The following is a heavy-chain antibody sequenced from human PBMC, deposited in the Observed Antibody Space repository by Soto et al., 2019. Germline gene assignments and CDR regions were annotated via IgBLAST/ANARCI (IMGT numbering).Heavy chain of an antibody. CDR2: INHSGST. CDR3: AREIKHQPPYYYYYYMDV. V-gene: IGHV4-34*01. Sequence: SETLSLTCAVYGGSFSGYYWSWIRQPPGKGLEWIGEINHSGSTNYNPSLKSRVTISVDTSKNQFSLKLSSVTAADTAVYYCAREIKHQPPYYYYYYMDVWGKGTTVTVSS. CDR1: GGSFSGYY. D-gene: IGHD2-21*01. J-gene: IGHJ6*03.